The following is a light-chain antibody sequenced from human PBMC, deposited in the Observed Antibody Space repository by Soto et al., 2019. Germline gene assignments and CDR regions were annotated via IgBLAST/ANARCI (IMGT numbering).Light chain of an antibody. CDR2: DAS. CDR1: QSISDS. J-gene: IGKJ1*01. V-gene: IGKV1-5*01. CDR3: QQYRGYSRT. Sequence: DFQMTQSPSTLSASVGDRVTITCRASQSISDSLAWYQQKPGKAPYLLISDASSLERGVPSRFSGSGSRTEFTLTISTMQPDDLATYYCQQYRGYSRTFGQGTKVGIK.